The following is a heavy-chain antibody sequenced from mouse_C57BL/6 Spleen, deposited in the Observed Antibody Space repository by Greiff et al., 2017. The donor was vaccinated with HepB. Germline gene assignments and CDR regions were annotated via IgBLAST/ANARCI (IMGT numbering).Heavy chain of an antibody. CDR2: IDPEDGDT. V-gene: IGHV14-1*01. CDR1: GFNIKDYY. Sequence: EVQLQQSGAELVRPGASVKLSCTASGFNIKDYYMHWVKQRPEPGLEWIGRIDPEDGDTEYAPKFQGKATMTADTSSNTAYLQLSSLTSEDTAVYYCTTDLLWLRRDWYFDVWGTGTTVTVSS. J-gene: IGHJ1*03. D-gene: IGHD2-2*01. CDR3: TTDLLWLRRDWYFDV.